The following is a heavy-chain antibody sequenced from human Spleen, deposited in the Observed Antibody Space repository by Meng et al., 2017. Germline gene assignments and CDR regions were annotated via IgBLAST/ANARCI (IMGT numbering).Heavy chain of an antibody. V-gene: IGHV3-66*04. J-gene: IGHJ5*02. D-gene: IGHD2-15*01. CDR2: IHSGDNT. Sequence: EVQLVESGGGLVQPGGSLRLSCAASGFTVSSNYMSWVRQAPGKGLGWVSVIHSGDNTYYTDSVKGRFTISRDNSKNTLYLQMNSLRAEDTAVYHCASHYCSGGTCYNWFDAWGQGTLVTVSS. CDR1: GFTVSSNY. CDR3: ASHYCSGGTCYNWFDA.